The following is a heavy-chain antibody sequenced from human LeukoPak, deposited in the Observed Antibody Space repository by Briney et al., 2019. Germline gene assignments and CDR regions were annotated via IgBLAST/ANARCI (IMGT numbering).Heavy chain of an antibody. D-gene: IGHD3-10*01. CDR2: INTDGSST. Sequence: GGSLRLSCAASGFTFSSYWMHWVRQAPGKGLVWVSRINTDGSSTSYADSVKGRFTISRDDAKNTLYLQMNSLRAEDTAVYYCARGFGANTGGWFDPWGQGTLVTVSS. CDR3: ARGFGANTGGWFDP. V-gene: IGHV3-74*01. CDR1: GFTFSSYW. J-gene: IGHJ5*02.